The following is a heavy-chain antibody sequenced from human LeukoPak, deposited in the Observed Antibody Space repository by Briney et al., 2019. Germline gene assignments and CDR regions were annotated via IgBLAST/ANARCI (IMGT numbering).Heavy chain of an antibody. CDR2: IYYSGST. D-gene: IGHD3-9*01. CDR1: GASISSSSYY. CDR3: ARQQTGEIRYFDWLFQGHWFDP. Sequence: PSETLSLTCTVSGASISSSSYYWGWIRQPPGKGLEWIGSIYYSGSTYYNPSLKSRVTISVDTSKNQFSLKLSAVTAADTAVYYCARQQTGEIRYFDWLFQGHWFDPWGQGTLVSVPS. V-gene: IGHV4-39*01. J-gene: IGHJ5*02.